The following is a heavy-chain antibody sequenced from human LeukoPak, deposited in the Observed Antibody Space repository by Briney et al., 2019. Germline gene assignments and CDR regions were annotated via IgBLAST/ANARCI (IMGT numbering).Heavy chain of an antibody. CDR2: IYQGGRT. J-gene: IGHJ4*02. V-gene: IGHV4-4*02. D-gene: IGHD3-22*01. Sequence: SGTLSLTCAVSGDSMNSSNWWSWVRQPPGKGLEWIGEIYQGGRTNYKSSLKSRVSISVDKSRNQLSLKLTSVTAADTAVYYCARGDASGYPDYWGQGTLVTVSS. CDR3: ARGDASGYPDY. CDR1: GDSMNSSNW.